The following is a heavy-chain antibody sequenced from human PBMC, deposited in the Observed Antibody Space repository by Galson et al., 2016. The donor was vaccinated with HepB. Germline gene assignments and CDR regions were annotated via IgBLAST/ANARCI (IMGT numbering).Heavy chain of an antibody. CDR2: ISGGATAT. CDR3: AKVTRPGISAPRYGIDV. J-gene: IGHJ6*04. Sequence: SLRLSCAASGFTFSSYAMTWVRQAPGRGLEWVSGISGGATATYNADSVKGRFAISRDNSKNTLFLQMNNLRAEDTALYYCAKVTRPGISAPRYGIDVGGKGTPVTVSS. V-gene: IGHV3-23*01. CDR1: GFTFSSYA. D-gene: IGHD6-13*01.